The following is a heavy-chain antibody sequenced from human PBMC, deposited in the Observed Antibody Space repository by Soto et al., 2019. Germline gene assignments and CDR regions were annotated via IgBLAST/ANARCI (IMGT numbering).Heavy chain of an antibody. Sequence: QVQLLQSGAEVKKPGSSVRVSCEASGGTFRTYAISWVRQAPGQGLEWLGEIIPIFGTANYAQQFQGRVTNTAYKSTTTVYMDLRSLRSEDTAVYYCAKGAVAGTPTSYYYYGMDVWGQGTTVTVSS. J-gene: IGHJ6*02. D-gene: IGHD6-19*01. CDR2: IIPIFGTA. CDR3: AKGAVAGTPTSYYYYGMDV. V-gene: IGHV1-69*14. CDR1: GGTFRTYA.